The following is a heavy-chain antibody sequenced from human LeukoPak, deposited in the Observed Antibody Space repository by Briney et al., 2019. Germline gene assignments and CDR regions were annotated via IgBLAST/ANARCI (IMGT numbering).Heavy chain of an antibody. CDR1: GGSISSYY. V-gene: IGHV4-4*09. Sequence: SETLSLTCTVSGGSISSYYWSWIRQPPGKGLEWIGYIYTSGSTNYNPSLKSRVTISVDTSKNQFSLKLSSVTAADTAVYYCARRTPYYYYYMDVWGKGTTVTVSS. CDR3: ARRTPYYYYYMDV. J-gene: IGHJ6*03. CDR2: IYTSGST.